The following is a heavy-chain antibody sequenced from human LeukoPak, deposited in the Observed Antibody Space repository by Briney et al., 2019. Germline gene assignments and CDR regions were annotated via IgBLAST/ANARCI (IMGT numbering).Heavy chain of an antibody. CDR1: GGSISSYY. V-gene: IGHV4-59*01. D-gene: IGHD3-22*01. Sequence: SETLSLTCTVSGGSISSYYWSWIRQPPGKGLEWIGYIYYSGSTNYNPSLKSRVTISVDTSKNQFSLKLSSVTAADTAVYYCARDFAYYDRGAFDIWGQGTMVTVSS. CDR2: IYYSGST. J-gene: IGHJ3*02. CDR3: ARDFAYYDRGAFDI.